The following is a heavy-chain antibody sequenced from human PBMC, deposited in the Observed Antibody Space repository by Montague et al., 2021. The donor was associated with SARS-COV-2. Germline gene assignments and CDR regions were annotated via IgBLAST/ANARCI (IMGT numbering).Heavy chain of an antibody. CDR1: GGSFSGYY. V-gene: IGHV4-34*01. J-gene: IGHJ6*02. CDR3: ARGRTGTTFYYYYYYGMDV. Sequence: SETLSLTCAVYGGSFSGYYWSWIRQPPGKGLEWIGEINHSGSNNYNPSLKSRVTISVDTSKNQFSLKLSSVTAADTAVYYCARGRTGTTFYYYYYYGMDVWGQGTTVTVSS. CDR2: INHSGSN. D-gene: IGHD1-7*01.